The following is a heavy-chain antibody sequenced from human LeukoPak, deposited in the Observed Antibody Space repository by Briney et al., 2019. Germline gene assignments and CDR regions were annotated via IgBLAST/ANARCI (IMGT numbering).Heavy chain of an antibody. CDR1: GGSFSGYY. J-gene: IGHJ4*02. V-gene: IGHV4-34*01. D-gene: IGHD6-19*01. CDR2: INHSGST. CDR3: ARRGSVAAHAY. Sequence: SETLSLTCAVYGGSFSGYYWSWIRQPPGKGLEWIGEINHSGSTNYNPSLKSRVTISVDTSKNQFSLKLSSVTAADTAAYYCARRGSVAAHAYWGQGTLVTVSS.